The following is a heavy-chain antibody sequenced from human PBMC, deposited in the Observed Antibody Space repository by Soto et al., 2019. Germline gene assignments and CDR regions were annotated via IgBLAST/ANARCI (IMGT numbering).Heavy chain of an antibody. V-gene: IGHV3-30-3*01. CDR2: ISYDGSNK. CDR3: ARGLYCSSTSCYREYYYYYGMDV. Sequence: GSLRLSCAASGFTFSSYAMHWVRQAPGKGLEWVAVISYDGSNKYYADSVKGRFTISRDNSKNTLYLQMNSLRAEDTAVYYCARGLYCSSTSCYREYYYYYGMDVWGQGTTITVSS. D-gene: IGHD2-2*02. J-gene: IGHJ6*02. CDR1: GFTFSSYA.